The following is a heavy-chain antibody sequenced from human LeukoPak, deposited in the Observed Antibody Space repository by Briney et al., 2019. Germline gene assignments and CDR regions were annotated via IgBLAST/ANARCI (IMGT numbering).Heavy chain of an antibody. CDR1: GFSLNTSGVG. V-gene: IGHV2-5*02. CDR3: ARLAAAGSFDY. Sequence: SGPTLVKPTQTLTLTCTFSGFSLNTSGVGVGWIRQPPGKALEWLALIYWDDDKRYSPSLKGRLTITKDTSKNQVVLTMTNMDPVDTATYYCARLAAAGSFDYWGQETLVTVSS. D-gene: IGHD6-13*01. J-gene: IGHJ4*02. CDR2: IYWDDDK.